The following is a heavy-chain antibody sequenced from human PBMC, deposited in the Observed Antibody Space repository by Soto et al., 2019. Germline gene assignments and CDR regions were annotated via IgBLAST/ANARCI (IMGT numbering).Heavy chain of an antibody. V-gene: IGHV3-30*18. Sequence: PGGSLRLSCAASGFTFSSFGMHWVRQAPGKGLEWVAVISYDGSNKYYADSVKGRFTISRDNSKNTLYLQMNGLRAEDTAIYYCAKDRGYTYGRGFDYWGQGTLVTVSS. CDR3: AKDRGYTYGRGFDY. J-gene: IGHJ4*02. CDR2: ISYDGSNK. CDR1: GFTFSSFG. D-gene: IGHD5-18*01.